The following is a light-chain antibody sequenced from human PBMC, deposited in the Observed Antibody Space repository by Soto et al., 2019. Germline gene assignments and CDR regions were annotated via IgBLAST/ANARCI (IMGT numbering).Light chain of an antibody. CDR3: LKDYTYPLN. J-gene: IGKJ4*01. V-gene: IGKV1-6*01. CDR1: QGIRNA. Sequence: AIQMTPSPSSLSASVSARVTITCPASQGIRNALGWYQQKPGKAPKLLISVAFSLQSGVPSRFSGSGSGTDFTLTISSLQPEDFATYYCLKDYTYPLNCGGGTKGDIK. CDR2: VAF.